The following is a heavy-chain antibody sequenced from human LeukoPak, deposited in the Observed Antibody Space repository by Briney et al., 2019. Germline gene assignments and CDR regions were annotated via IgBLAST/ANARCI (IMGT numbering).Heavy chain of an antibody. V-gene: IGHV4-34*01. D-gene: IGHD3-10*01. Sequence: SETLSLTCAVYGGSFSGYYWSWIRQPPGKGLEWIGEINHSGSTSYNPSLKSRVTISVDTSKNQFSLKLSSVTAADTAVYYCAKGIYGSGSWPGLWGQGTLVTVSS. J-gene: IGHJ4*02. CDR2: INHSGST. CDR1: GGSFSGYY. CDR3: AKGIYGSGSWPGL.